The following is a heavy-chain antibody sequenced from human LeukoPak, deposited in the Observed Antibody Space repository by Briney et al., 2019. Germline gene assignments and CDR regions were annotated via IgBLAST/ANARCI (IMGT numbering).Heavy chain of an antibody. Sequence: GGSLRLSCAASGFTFSNYWMHWVRQVPGKGLVWVSRINDDGSATFYADSVKGRFTISRDNAKNLLFLQMNNMRVEDTGVYYCARDVDRRDDPWGQGILVTVSS. V-gene: IGHV3-74*01. J-gene: IGHJ5*02. D-gene: IGHD3-9*01. CDR1: GFTFSNYW. CDR3: ARDVDRRDDP. CDR2: INDDGSAT.